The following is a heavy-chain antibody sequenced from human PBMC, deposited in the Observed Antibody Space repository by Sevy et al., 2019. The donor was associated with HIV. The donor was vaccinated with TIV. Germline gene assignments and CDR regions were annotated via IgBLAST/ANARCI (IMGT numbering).Heavy chain of an antibody. J-gene: IGHJ4*02. V-gene: IGHV3-33*01. CDR1: GFTFSSYG. CDR3: ARDKLPPVMVTMVRGALSYFFDY. CDR2: IWYDGTNK. D-gene: IGHD3-10*01. Sequence: GGSLRLSCAASGFTFSSYGMHWVRQAPDKGLEWVAVIWYDGTNKYYADSVKGRFTISRDNSKNTLYLQMSSLRAEDTVVDYCARDKLPPVMVTMVRGALSYFFDYWGQGTLVTVSS.